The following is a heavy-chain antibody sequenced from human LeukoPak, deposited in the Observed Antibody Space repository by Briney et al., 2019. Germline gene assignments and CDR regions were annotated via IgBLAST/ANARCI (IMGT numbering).Heavy chain of an antibody. D-gene: IGHD6-19*01. J-gene: IGHJ4*02. CDR1: DGAFTGGF. Sequence: SETLSLTCAVYDGAFTGGFWTWIRQPPGKGLEWIGEINHSGSTNYNPSLKSRVTISVDTSKNQFSLKLSSVTAADTAVYYCARASVAGRVYWGQGTLVTVSS. CDR3: ARASVAGRVY. V-gene: IGHV4-34*01. CDR2: INHSGST.